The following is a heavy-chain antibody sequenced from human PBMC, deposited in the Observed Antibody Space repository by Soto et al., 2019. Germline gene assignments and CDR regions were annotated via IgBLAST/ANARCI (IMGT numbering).Heavy chain of an antibody. D-gene: IGHD3-10*01. CDR2: ISSSSSYI. Sequence: PGGSLRLSCAASGFTFSSYSMNWVRQAPGKGLEWVSSISSSSSYIYYADSVKGRFTISRDNAKNSLYLQMNSLRAEDTAVYYCARETPMVRGVISLHYYYYGMDVWGQGTTVTVSS. CDR3: ARETPMVRGVISLHYYYYGMDV. J-gene: IGHJ6*02. CDR1: GFTFSSYS. V-gene: IGHV3-21*01.